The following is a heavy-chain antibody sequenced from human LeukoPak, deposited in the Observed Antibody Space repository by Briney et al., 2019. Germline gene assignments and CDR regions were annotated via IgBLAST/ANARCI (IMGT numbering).Heavy chain of an antibody. D-gene: IGHD5-12*01. V-gene: IGHV4-39*01. J-gene: IGHJ5*02. CDR1: GGSISSSSYY. Sequence: SETLSLTCTVSGGSISSSSYYWGWIRQPPGKGLEWIGSIYYSGSTYYNPSLKSRVTISVDTSKNQFSLKLSSVTAADTAVYYCARSTGIVATITPRGWFDPWGQGTLVTVSS. CDR2: IYYSGST. CDR3: ARSTGIVATITPRGWFDP.